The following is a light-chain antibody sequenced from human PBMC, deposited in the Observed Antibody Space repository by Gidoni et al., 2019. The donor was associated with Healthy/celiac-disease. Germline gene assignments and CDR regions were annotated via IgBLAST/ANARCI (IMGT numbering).Light chain of an antibody. CDR2: GAA. V-gene: IGKV3-15*01. J-gene: IGKJ2*01. CDR3: QQYNNWPRT. CDR1: QSVSSN. Sequence: IVMTQSPATLSVSPGERATLSCRASQSVSSNLSWYQQQPGQAHRLLIYGAATRATGIPARFSGSGSGTEFTLTISSLQSEDFAVYYCQQYNNWPRTFGQGTKLEIK.